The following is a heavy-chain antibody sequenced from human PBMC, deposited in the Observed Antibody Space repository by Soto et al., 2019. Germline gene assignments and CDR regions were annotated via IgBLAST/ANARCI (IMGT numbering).Heavy chain of an antibody. D-gene: IGHD2-15*01. CDR2: IYYSGST. J-gene: IGHJ3*02. CDR3: ARHAGIGEDNVVVVAARAFDI. V-gene: IGHV4-39*01. Sequence: PSETLSLTCTVSGGSISSSSYYWGWIRQPPGKGLEWIGSIYYSGSTYYNPSLKSRVTISVDTSKNQFSLKLSSVTAADTAVYYCARHAGIGEDNVVVVAARAFDIWGQGTMVTVSS. CDR1: GGSISSSSYY.